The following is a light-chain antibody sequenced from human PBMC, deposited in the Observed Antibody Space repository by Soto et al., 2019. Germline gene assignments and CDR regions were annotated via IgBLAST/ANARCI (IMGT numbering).Light chain of an antibody. CDR2: EVS. CDR3: SSYTSSSTLPFV. CDR1: SSDVGGYNY. J-gene: IGLJ1*01. Sequence: ALTQPASVSGSPGQSITISCTGTSSDVGGYNYVSWYQQHPGKAPKLMIYEVSNRPSGVSNRFSGSKSGNTASLTISGLQAEDEADYYCSSYTSSSTLPFVFGTGTKVTV. V-gene: IGLV2-14*01.